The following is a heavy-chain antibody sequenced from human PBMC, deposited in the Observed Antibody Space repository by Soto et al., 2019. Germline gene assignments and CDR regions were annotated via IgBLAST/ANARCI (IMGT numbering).Heavy chain of an antibody. V-gene: IGHV4-4*02. D-gene: IGHD6-13*01. CDR3: ARGKQQLPRAFYFGY. CDR1: GVSISSSNW. CDR2: IYHSGST. J-gene: IGHJ4*02. Sequence: SETLSLTCAVSGVSISSSNWWSWVRQPPGKGLEWIGEIYHSGSTNYNPSLKSRVTISVDKSKNQFSLKLSSVTAADTAVYYCARGKQQLPRAFYFGYWGQGTLVTVSS.